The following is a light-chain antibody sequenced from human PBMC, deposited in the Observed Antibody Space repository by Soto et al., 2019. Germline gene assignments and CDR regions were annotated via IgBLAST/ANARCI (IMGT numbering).Light chain of an antibody. J-gene: IGKJ2*01. Sequence: DIQLTQSPSFLSASVGDRVTITCRASQGINSYLAWYQQKPGKAPKLLIYAASTLQSGVPSRFSGSGSGTEFTLTISSLQPEDFATYYCQRFNSLYTFGQGTKLEIK. V-gene: IGKV1-9*01. CDR1: QGINSY. CDR3: QRFNSLYT. CDR2: AAS.